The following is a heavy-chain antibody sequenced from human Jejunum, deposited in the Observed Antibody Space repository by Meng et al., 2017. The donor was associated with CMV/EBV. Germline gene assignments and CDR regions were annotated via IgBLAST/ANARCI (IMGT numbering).Heavy chain of an antibody. V-gene: IGHV3-23*01. J-gene: IGHJ4*02. CDR2: ISGSGAGT. D-gene: IGHD3-3*01. CDR3: AKDLDYDFWSPLDY. Sequence: SGFTFSSYAMSWVRQVPGKGLEWVSGISGSGAGTYYADSVKGRFTISRDNSKNTLYLQMNSLRAEDTAVYYCAKDLDYDFWSPLDYWGQGTLVTVSS. CDR1: GFTFSSYA.